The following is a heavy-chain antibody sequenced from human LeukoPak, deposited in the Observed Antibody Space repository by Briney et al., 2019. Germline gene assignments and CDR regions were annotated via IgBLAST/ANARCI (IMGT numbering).Heavy chain of an antibody. CDR3: ARVKGVSGYFGQAAFDI. J-gene: IGHJ3*02. V-gene: IGHV4-59*01. Sequence: SETLSLTCTVSGGSISSYYWSWIRQPPGKGLEWIGYIYYSGSTNYNPSLKSRVTISVDTSKNQFSLKLSSMTAADTAVYYCARVKGVSGYFGQAAFDIWGQGTMVTVSS. CDR1: GGSISSYY. CDR2: IYYSGST. D-gene: IGHD3-3*01.